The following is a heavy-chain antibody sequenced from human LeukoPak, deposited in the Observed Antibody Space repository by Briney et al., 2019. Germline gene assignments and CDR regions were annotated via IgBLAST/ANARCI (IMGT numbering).Heavy chain of an antibody. V-gene: IGHV3-23*01. J-gene: IGHJ4*02. CDR1: GFTFSGSG. Sequence: GGSLRLSCAASGFTFSGSGMSWVRQAPGKGLEWISSSGDSDGSTNYADSVKGRFTISRDNPKNTLYLQMNSLRAEDTAVYFCAKRGVVIRVILVGFHKQAYYFDSWGQGALATVSS. CDR3: AKRGVVIRVILVGFHKQAYYFDS. CDR2: SGDSDGST. D-gene: IGHD3-22*01.